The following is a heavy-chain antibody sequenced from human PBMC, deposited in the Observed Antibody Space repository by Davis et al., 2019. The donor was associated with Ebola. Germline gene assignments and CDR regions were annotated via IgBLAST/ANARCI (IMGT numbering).Heavy chain of an antibody. CDR3: ARTRYGDYGMDV. J-gene: IGHJ6*02. Sequence: SVKVSCKASGYTFTSYGISWVRQAPGQGLEWMGRIIPILGIANYAQKFQGRVTITADKSTSTAHMELSSLRSEDTAVYYCARTRYGDYGMDVWGQGTTVTVSS. D-gene: IGHD3-9*01. V-gene: IGHV1-69*04. CDR1: GYTFTSYG. CDR2: IIPILGIA.